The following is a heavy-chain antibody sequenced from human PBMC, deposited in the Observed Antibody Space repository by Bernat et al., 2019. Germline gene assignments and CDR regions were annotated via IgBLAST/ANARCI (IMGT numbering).Heavy chain of an antibody. Sequence: QVQLQESGPGLVKPSETLSLTCTVSGGSISSYYWSWIRQPPGKGLEWIGYIYYSGSTNYNPSLKSRVTISVDTSKNQFSLKLSSVTAADTAVYYCARDYSGYDRGGDYYYYMDVWGKGTTVTVSS. CDR2: IYYSGST. CDR3: ARDYSGYDRGGDYYYYMDV. V-gene: IGHV4-59*01. D-gene: IGHD5-12*01. J-gene: IGHJ6*03. CDR1: GGSISSYY.